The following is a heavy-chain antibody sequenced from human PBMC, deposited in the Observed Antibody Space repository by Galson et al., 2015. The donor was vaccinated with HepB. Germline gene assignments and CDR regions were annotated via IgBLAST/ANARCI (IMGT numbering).Heavy chain of an antibody. CDR2: IYWNDDK. J-gene: IGHJ1*01. CDR1: GFALTTFGVG. V-gene: IGHV2-5*01. CDR3: EHSPRNYDSGYFVAENFPH. Sequence: PALVKPTQTLTLTCTFSGFALTTFGVGVGWIRQPPGKALEFLALIYWNDDKRFSPSLKNRITITKDTAKSQVVLTLTNMDPMDTATYYCEHSPRNYDSGYFVAENFPHWGPGTLVLVSS. D-gene: IGHD3-22*01.